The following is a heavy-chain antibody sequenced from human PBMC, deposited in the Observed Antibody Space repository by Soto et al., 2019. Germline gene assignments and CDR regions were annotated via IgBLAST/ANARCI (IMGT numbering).Heavy chain of an antibody. Sequence: PGGSLRLSCAASGFTFSSYAMHWVRQAPGKGLERVAVISCDGSNKYYADSVKGRFTISRDNSKNTLYLQMNSLRAEDTAVYYCARVQLPTDYYYYGMDVCGQGTTVTVAS. D-gene: IGHD5-18*01. J-gene: IGHJ6*02. CDR2: ISCDGSNK. V-gene: IGHV3-30-3*01. CDR3: ARVQLPTDYYYYGMDV. CDR1: GFTFSSYA.